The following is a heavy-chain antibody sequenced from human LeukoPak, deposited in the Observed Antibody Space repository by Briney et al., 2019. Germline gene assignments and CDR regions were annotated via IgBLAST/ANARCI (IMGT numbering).Heavy chain of an antibody. CDR1: GYTFTSYG. Sequence: GASVKVSCKASGYTFTSYGISWVRQAPGQGLEWMGWISAYNGNTNYAQKLQGRVTMTTDTSTSTAYMELRSLRSDDTAVYYCARGTRYYDFWSGPWGLDYWGQRTLVTVSS. CDR2: ISAYNGNT. J-gene: IGHJ4*02. V-gene: IGHV1-18*01. CDR3: ARGTRYYDFWSGPWGLDY. D-gene: IGHD3-3*01.